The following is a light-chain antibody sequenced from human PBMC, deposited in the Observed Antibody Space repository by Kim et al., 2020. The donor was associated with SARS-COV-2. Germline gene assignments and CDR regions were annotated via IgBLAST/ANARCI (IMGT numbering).Light chain of an antibody. Sequence: EIVMTQSPATLSVSPGERATLSCRASRSVSSHLAWYQQKPGQGPRLLIYGASTRATGVPDRFSGSGSGTDFTLTISSLHSEDFAVYYCQQYVNWPLTFGGGTKVDIK. J-gene: IGKJ4*01. V-gene: IGKV3-15*01. CDR3: QQYVNWPLT. CDR1: RSVSSH. CDR2: GAS.